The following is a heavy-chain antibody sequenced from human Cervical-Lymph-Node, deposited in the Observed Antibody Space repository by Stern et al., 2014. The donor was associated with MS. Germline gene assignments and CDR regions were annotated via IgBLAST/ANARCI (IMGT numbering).Heavy chain of an antibody. V-gene: IGHV3-21*01. D-gene: IGHD4-17*01. Sequence: EVQLVESGGGQVKPGGSLRLYCAASGFTFSSYSMNWVRQAPGKGLEWVSSISSSSSYIYYADSAKGRFTISRDDAKNSLYLQMNSLRAEDTAVYYCARGTTVTTNYYYGMDVWGQGTTVTVSS. CDR3: ARGTTVTTNYYYGMDV. CDR1: GFTFSSYS. CDR2: ISSSSSYI. J-gene: IGHJ6*02.